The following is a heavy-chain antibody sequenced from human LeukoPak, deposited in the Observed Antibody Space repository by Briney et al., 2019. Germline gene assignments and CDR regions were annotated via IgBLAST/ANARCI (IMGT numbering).Heavy chain of an antibody. V-gene: IGHV3-23*01. Sequence: GGSLRLSCAASGFTFSSYAMSWVRQAPGKGLEWVSSICGSGGSTYYADSVKGRFTISRDNSKNTLYLQMNSLRAEDTAVYYCAKVETAAAATLRGFDYWGQGTLVTVSS. CDR1: GFTFSSYA. J-gene: IGHJ4*02. D-gene: IGHD6-13*01. CDR2: ICGSGGST. CDR3: AKVETAAAATLRGFDY.